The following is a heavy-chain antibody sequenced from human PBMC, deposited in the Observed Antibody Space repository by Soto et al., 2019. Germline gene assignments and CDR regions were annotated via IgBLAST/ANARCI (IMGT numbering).Heavy chain of an antibody. J-gene: IGHJ5*02. CDR2: ISGSGGST. V-gene: IGHV3-23*01. CDR1: GFTFSSYA. Sequence: EVQLLESGGGLVQPGGSLRLSCAASGFTFSSYAMSWVRQAPGKGLEWVSGISGSGGSTYYADSGKGRFTISRDNSKNTLYMQMNSLRVEDTAVYYWAKDGNPIPYLTGYYRLGWFDPWGQGTLVTVSS. CDR3: AKDGNPIPYLTGYYRLGWFDP. D-gene: IGHD3-9*01.